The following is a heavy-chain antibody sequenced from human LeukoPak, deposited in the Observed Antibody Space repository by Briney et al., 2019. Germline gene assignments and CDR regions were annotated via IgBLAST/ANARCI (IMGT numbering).Heavy chain of an antibody. CDR3: ATSPPGYSSGWYPT. Sequence: SETLSLTCSVSGYSITSGYYWGWIRQPPGKGLEWIGSIYHSGSTFYNPSLKSRVTISVDTSKNQFSLKLSSVTAADTAVYYCATSPPGYSSGWYPTWGQGTLVTVSS. V-gene: IGHV4-38-2*02. D-gene: IGHD6-19*01. J-gene: IGHJ5*02. CDR1: GYSITSGYY. CDR2: IYHSGST.